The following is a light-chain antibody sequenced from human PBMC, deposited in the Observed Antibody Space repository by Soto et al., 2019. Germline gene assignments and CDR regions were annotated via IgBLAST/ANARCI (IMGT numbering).Light chain of an antibody. V-gene: IGLV1-40*01. J-gene: IGLJ1*01. CDR1: SSNIGAGYD. Sequence: QSVLTQPPSVSGAPGERVTISCTGSSSNIGAGYDVHWYQQFPGTAPKLLISGNSNRPSGVPDRFSASKSGTSASLAITGLQAEDEADSYFQSSDSNLSDVFGTGTKLTVL. CDR2: GNS. CDR3: QSSDSNLSDV.